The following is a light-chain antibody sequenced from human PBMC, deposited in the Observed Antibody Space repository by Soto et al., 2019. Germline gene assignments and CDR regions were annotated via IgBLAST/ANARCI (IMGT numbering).Light chain of an antibody. CDR2: KAS. J-gene: IGKJ1*01. Sequence: DIQMTQSPSTLSGSVGDRVTITCRASQTISSWLAWYQQKPGKAHKLLIYKASTLKSGFPSRISSTVSGTEFTLTISSRQPDAVATHYCQHLNRYSEALGQGNKVELK. CDR3: QHLNRYSEA. V-gene: IGKV1-5*03. CDR1: QTISSW.